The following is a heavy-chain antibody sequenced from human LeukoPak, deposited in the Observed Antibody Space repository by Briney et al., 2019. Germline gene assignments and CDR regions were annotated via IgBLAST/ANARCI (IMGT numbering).Heavy chain of an antibody. CDR2: IYHSGST. Sequence: SSQTLSLTCAVSGGSISSGGYSWSWIRQPPGKGLEWIGYIYHSGSTYYNPSLKSRVTISVDRSKNQFSLKLSSVTAADTAVYYCARAATVVTPGAFDNWGQGTMVTVSS. CDR1: GGSISSGGYS. J-gene: IGHJ3*02. D-gene: IGHD4-23*01. CDR3: ARAATVVTPGAFDN. V-gene: IGHV4-30-2*01.